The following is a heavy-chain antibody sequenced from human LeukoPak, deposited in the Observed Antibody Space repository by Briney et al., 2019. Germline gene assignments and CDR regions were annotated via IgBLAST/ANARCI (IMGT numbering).Heavy chain of an antibody. V-gene: IGHV1-8*01. J-gene: IGHJ6*03. CDR1: GYTFTSYD. Sequence: ASVKVSCKASGYTFTSYDINWVRQATGQGLEWMGWMNPNSGNTGYAQKFQGRVTMTRNTSISTAYMELRSLRSEDTAVYYCARGRKSYYDILTGYYYYYYMDVWGKGTTVTVSS. CDR3: ARGRKSYYDILTGYYYYYYMDV. CDR2: MNPNSGNT. D-gene: IGHD3-9*01.